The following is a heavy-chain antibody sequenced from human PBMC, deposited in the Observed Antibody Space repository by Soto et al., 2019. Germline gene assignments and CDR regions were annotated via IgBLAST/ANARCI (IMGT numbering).Heavy chain of an antibody. CDR3: ARGYYDSRGQSNTFDI. J-gene: IGHJ3*02. Sequence: SETLSLTCTVSGASISSSYWSWIRQSPGKGLEWIGYVYYSGSTNYNPSLKSRVTISVDTSKNQFSLKLSSVTAADTAVYYCARGYYDSRGQSNTFDIWGQGTMVTVSS. CDR2: VYYSGST. D-gene: IGHD3-22*01. V-gene: IGHV4-59*01. CDR1: GASISSSY.